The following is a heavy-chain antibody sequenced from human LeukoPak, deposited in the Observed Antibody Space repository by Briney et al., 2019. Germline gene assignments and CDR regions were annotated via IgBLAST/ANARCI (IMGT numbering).Heavy chain of an antibody. J-gene: IGHJ6*03. CDR2: ISRSSSTI. CDR1: GFTFSNYS. V-gene: IGHV3-48*01. Sequence: GGSLRLSCTASGFTFSNYSMNWVRQAPGKGLEWGSYISRSSSTIYYADSVKGGFTLSRDNAKTSVYLQINSLRAEDTAVYYCAGDPGNFYLPYYDYMDVWGKGTTVTVSS. D-gene: IGHD1-26*01. CDR3: AGDPGNFYLPYYDYMDV.